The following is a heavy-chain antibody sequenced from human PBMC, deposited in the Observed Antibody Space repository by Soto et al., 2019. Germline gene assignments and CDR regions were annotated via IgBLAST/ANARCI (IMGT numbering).Heavy chain of an antibody. D-gene: IGHD3-22*01. V-gene: IGHV3-74*01. CDR3: TRHYYDGSGFWRRPFDS. CDR2: ISGDGTTI. Sequence: GSLRLSCAASGFTFSSYYMHWVRQVPGEGLVWVSRISGDGTTISYADSVKGRFTISRDNAKNTLYLQMNSLRGEDTAVYYCTRHYYDGSGFWRRPFDSWGQGTLVTVSS. CDR1: GFTFSSYY. J-gene: IGHJ4*02.